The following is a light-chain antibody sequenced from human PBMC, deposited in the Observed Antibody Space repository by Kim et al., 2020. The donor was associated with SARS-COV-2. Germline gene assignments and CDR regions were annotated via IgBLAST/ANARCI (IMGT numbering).Light chain of an antibody. CDR1: SGGVGEYRD. CDR3: SSYRSSANLEVV. Sequence: SVTVYCIENSGGVGEYRDVAWDQQYPGKAPKLIISDVTYRPSGVSNRFSGSKSGNAGSLSISGLRAEDEADYYCSSYRSSANLEVVFGGGTQLTVL. CDR2: DVT. J-gene: IGLJ2*01. V-gene: IGLV2-14*03.